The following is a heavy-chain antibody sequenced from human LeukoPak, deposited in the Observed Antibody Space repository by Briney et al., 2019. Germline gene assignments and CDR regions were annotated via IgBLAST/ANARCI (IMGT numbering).Heavy chain of an antibody. J-gene: IGHJ6*03. CDR2: IIPIFGTA. CDR1: GGTFSSYA. D-gene: IGHD3-9*01. V-gene: IGHV1-69*05. CDR3: AGGPSDYDILTGYRAYYYYYMDV. Sequence: SVKVSCKASGGTFSSYAISWVRQAPGQGLEWMGGIIPIFGTANYAQKFQGRVTITTDESTSTAYMELSSLRSEDTAVYYCAGGPSDYDILTGYRAYYYYYMDVWGKGTTVTVSS.